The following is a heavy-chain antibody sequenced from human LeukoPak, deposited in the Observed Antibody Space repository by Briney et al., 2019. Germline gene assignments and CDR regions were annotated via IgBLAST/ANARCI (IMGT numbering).Heavy chain of an antibody. CDR1: GFTFSSYD. CDR2: IWYDGSKK. J-gene: IGHJ4*02. V-gene: IGHV3-33*08. Sequence: GGSLRLSCAASGFTFSSYDMHWVRQAPGKGLEWVALIWYDGSKKYYGDSVRGRFTISRDNSKNTLYLQMDSLRADDTAFYFCARDGSQLGTQNVWVDSWGQGTLVTVSS. D-gene: IGHD7-27*01. CDR3: ARDGSQLGTQNVWVDS.